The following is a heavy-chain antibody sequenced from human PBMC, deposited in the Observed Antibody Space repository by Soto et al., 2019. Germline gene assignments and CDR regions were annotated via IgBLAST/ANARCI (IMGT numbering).Heavy chain of an antibody. D-gene: IGHD3-22*01. CDR2: ISGSGGST. V-gene: IGHV3-23*01. Sequence: GGSLRLSCAASGFTFSSYAMSWVRQAPGKGLEWVSAISGSGGSTYYADSVKGRFTISRDNSKNTLYLQMNSLRAEDTAVYYCAKDRGPPIIVKDYYDSSGYYYRYFDYWGQGTLVTVSS. CDR3: AKDRGPPIIVKDYYDSSGYYYRYFDY. J-gene: IGHJ4*02. CDR1: GFTFSSYA.